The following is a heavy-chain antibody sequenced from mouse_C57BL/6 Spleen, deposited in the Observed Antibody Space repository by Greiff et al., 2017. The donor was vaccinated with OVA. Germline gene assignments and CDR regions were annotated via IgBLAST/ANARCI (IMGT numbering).Heavy chain of an antibody. J-gene: IGHJ1*03. V-gene: IGHV1-82*01. Sequence: VQLQQSGPELVKPGASVKISCKASGYAFSSSWMNWVKQRPGKGLEWIGRIYPGDGDTNYNGKFKGKATLTADKSSSTAYMQLSSLTSEDSAVYFCSQWSGTGYFEVWGTGTTVTVSS. CDR3: SQWSGTGYFEV. CDR1: GYAFSSSW. D-gene: IGHD4-1*01. CDR2: IYPGDGDT.